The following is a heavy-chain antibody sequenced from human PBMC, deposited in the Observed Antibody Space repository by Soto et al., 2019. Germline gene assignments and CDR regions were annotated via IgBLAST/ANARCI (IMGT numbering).Heavy chain of an antibody. V-gene: IGHV3-30*18. Sequence: GGSLRLSCAASGFTFSSYGMHWVRQAPGKGLEWVAVISYDGSNKYYADSVKGRFTISRDNSKNTLYLQMNSLRAEDTAVYYCAKEHILYCSGGSCYPNYWGQGTLVTVSS. CDR1: GFTFSSYG. CDR2: ISYDGSNK. D-gene: IGHD2-15*01. CDR3: AKEHILYCSGGSCYPNY. J-gene: IGHJ4*02.